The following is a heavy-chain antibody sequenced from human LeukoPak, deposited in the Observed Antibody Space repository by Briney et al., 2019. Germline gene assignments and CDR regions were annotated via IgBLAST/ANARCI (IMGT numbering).Heavy chain of an antibody. D-gene: IGHD3-16*01. Sequence: SETLSLTCTVSGGSISSYYWSWIRQPPGKGLEWIGYIYYSGSTNYNPSLKSRVTISVDTSKNQFSLKLSSVTAADTAVYYCASSEYYDYVWGSPSAFDPWGQGTLVTVSS. CDR3: ASSEYYDYVWGSPSAFDP. J-gene: IGHJ5*02. V-gene: IGHV4-59*08. CDR2: IYYSGST. CDR1: GGSISSYY.